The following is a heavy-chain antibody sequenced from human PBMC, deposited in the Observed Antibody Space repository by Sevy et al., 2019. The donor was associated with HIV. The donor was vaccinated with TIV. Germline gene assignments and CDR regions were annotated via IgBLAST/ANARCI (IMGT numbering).Heavy chain of an antibody. Sequence: ASVKVSCKASGYTFTTYYMHWVRQAPGQGLEWMGIINPSGGGTSYAQKFQDRVTMTRDTSTSTVYLELSSLRSEDTAVYYCTKDVVATPNYSSGMDVWGQGTTVTVSS. V-gene: IGHV1-46*03. CDR2: INPSGGGT. J-gene: IGHJ6*02. CDR3: TKDVVATPNYSSGMDV. D-gene: IGHD2-15*01. CDR1: GYTFTTYY.